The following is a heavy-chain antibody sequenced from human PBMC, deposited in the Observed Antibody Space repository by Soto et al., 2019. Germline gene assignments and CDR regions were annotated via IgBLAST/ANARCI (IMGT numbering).Heavy chain of an antibody. J-gene: IGHJ3*02. CDR2: IYYRVIT. CDR1: GGSISSDDYY. CDR3: AKYCSSNSCQSLDACDM. D-gene: IGHD2-2*01. V-gene: IGHV4-31*03. Sequence: QVQLQESGPGLVKPSQTLSLTCTVSGGSISSDDYYWTWIRQYAGKGLEWIGHIYYRVITNYNSSLSSRVTISVDTPKHQFSLRLGSVTAADTALFYYAKYCSSNSCQSLDACDMCGQGRMVTVSS.